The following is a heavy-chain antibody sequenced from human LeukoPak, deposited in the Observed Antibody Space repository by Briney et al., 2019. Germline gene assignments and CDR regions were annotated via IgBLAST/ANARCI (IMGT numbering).Heavy chain of an antibody. J-gene: IGHJ4*02. CDR3: AVVFLEWLLPFDY. CDR2: INPNSGGT. Sequence: ASVKVSCKASGYTFTGYYMHWVRQAPGQGLEWMGRINPNSGGTNYAQKFQGRVTMTRDTSISTAYMELSRLRSHDTAVYYCAVVFLEWLLPFDYWGQGTLVTVSS. CDR1: GYTFTGYY. D-gene: IGHD3-3*01. V-gene: IGHV1-2*06.